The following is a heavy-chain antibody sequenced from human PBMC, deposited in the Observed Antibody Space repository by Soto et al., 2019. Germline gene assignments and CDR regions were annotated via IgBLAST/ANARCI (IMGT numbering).Heavy chain of an antibody. Sequence: GGSLRLSCAASGFTFSSYGMHWVRQAPGKGLEWVAVIWYDGSNKYYADSVKGRFTISRDNSKNTLYLQMNSLRAEDTAVYYCARGRIAAAGTGIIFDYWGQGTLVTVSS. CDR2: IWYDGSNK. V-gene: IGHV3-33*01. CDR1: GFTFSSYG. D-gene: IGHD6-13*01. CDR3: ARGRIAAAGTGIIFDY. J-gene: IGHJ4*02.